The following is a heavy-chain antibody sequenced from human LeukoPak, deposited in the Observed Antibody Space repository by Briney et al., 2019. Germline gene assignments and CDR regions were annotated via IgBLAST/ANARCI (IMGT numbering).Heavy chain of an antibody. V-gene: IGHV1-3*01. CDR3: VLHLD. J-gene: IGHJ4*02. Sequence: XHWXRXAPGQRLEWMGWINAGNGNTKYSQKFQGRVTITRDTSASTAYMELSSLRSEDTAVYYCVLHLDWGQGTLVTVSS. CDR2: INAGNGNT.